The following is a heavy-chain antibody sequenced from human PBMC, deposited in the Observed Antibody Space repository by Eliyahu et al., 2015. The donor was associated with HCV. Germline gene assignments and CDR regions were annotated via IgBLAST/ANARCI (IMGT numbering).Heavy chain of an antibody. V-gene: IGHV3-23*01. J-gene: IGHJ6*02. CDR2: ITDTGGAT. CDR3: AKRHSASFYALDV. Sequence: EQPGGSLRLSCAVSGFTFSTYAMYWVRQAPGKGLEWVSSITDTGGATYYTDSVKGRFTISRDNSRNTLYLQMNSLGAEDTAVYYCAKRHSASFYALDVWGQGTTVTVSS. D-gene: IGHD2/OR15-2a*01. CDR1: GFTFSTYA.